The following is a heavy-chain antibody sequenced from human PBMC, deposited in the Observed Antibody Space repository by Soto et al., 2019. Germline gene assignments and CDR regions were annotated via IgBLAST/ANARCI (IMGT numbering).Heavy chain of an antibody. D-gene: IGHD2-2*02. V-gene: IGHV1-69*01. CDR2: IIPIFGTA. J-gene: IGHJ6*04. CDR1: GGTFSSYA. Sequence: QVQLVQSGAEVKKPGSSVKVSCKASGGTFSSYAISWVRQAPGQGLEWMGGIIPIFGTANYAQKFQGRVTITADESTSTAYMELSSLRSEDTAVYYCARALGVVVPAAISYGMDVWGKGTTVTVSS. CDR3: ARALGVVVPAAISYGMDV.